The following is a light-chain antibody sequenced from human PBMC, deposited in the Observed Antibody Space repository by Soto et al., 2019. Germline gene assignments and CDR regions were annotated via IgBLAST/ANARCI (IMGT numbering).Light chain of an antibody. CDR3: SSYAGSNNPHVV. CDR2: EVS. CDR1: SSDVGGYNY. Sequence: QSALTQPPSASGSPGQSVTISCTGTSSDVGGYNYVSWYQQHPGKAPKVMIYEVSKRPSGVPDRFSGSKSGNTASLTVSGLQAEDEAEYYCSSYAGSNNPHVVFGGGTKLTVL. V-gene: IGLV2-8*01. J-gene: IGLJ2*01.